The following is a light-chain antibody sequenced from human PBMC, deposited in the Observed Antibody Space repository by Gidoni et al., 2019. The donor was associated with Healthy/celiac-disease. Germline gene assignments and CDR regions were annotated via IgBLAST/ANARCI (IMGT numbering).Light chain of an antibody. V-gene: IGLV3-1*01. Sequence: SYELTQPPSVSVSPGQTASITCSGDKLGDKYACWYQQKPGQSPVLVLYQDSKRPSGIPGRFSGSNSGNTATLTLSGTQAMDEADYYCQAWDSSTVVFGGGTKLTVL. CDR3: QAWDSSTVV. CDR1: KLGDKY. CDR2: QDS. J-gene: IGLJ2*01.